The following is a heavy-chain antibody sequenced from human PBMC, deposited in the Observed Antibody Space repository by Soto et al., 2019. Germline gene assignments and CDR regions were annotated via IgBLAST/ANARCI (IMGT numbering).Heavy chain of an antibody. J-gene: IGHJ4*02. Sequence: SETLSLTCIVSGESISSSSYYWGWIRQPPGKGLEWIGSIYYSGRTYYNPSFKSRVTISIDTSRNQFSLKLSSVTATDTAVYYSPTTRTPVVTQAYFDNWGQGALVTVSS. CDR3: PTTRTPVVTQAYFDN. CDR1: GESISSSSYY. V-gene: IGHV4-39*01. CDR2: IYYSGRT. D-gene: IGHD2-21*02.